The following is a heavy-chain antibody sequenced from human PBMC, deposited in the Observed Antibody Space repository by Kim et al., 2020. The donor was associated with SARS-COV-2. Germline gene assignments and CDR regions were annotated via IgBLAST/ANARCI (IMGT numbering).Heavy chain of an antibody. Sequence: GGSVRLSCAASGFTFSSYGMHWVRQAPGKGLEWVAVISYDGSNKYYADSVKGRFTISRDNSKNTLYLQMNSLRAEDTAVYYCAKDHVAGLDYWGQGTLVT. CDR2: ISYDGSNK. D-gene: IGHD6-19*01. V-gene: IGHV3-30*18. CDR3: AKDHVAGLDY. CDR1: GFTFSSYG. J-gene: IGHJ4*02.